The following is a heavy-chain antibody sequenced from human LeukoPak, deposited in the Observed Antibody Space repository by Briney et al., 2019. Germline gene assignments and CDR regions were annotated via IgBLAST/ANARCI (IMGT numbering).Heavy chain of an antibody. CDR3: AKDSSSWYERVWVY. D-gene: IGHD6-13*01. CDR1: GFTFSSYA. J-gene: IGHJ4*02. Sequence: GGSLRLSCAASGFTFSSYAMTWVRQAPGKGLEWVSAISRSGGSTYYADSVKGRFTISRDNSKNTLYLQMNSLRAEDTAVYYCAKDSSSWYERVWVYWGQGTLVTVSS. V-gene: IGHV3-23*01. CDR2: ISRSGGST.